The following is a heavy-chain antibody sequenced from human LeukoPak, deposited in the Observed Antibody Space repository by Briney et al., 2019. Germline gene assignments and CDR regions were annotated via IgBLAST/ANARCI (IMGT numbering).Heavy chain of an antibody. CDR1: GGSISSGSYY. V-gene: IGHV4-61*02. CDR3: ARGNYYLHSSSWYAWFDP. D-gene: IGHD6-13*01. CDR2: IYTSGST. J-gene: IGHJ5*02. Sequence: PSQTLSLTCTVSGGSISSGSYYWSWIRQPAGKGLEWIGRIYTSGSTNYNPSLKSRVTISVDTSKNQFSLKLSSVTAADTAVYYCARGNYYLHSSSWYAWFDPWGQGTLVTVSS.